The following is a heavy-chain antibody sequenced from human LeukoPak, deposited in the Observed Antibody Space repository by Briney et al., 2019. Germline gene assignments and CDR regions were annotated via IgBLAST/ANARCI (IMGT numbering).Heavy chain of an antibody. V-gene: IGHV4-39*01. CDR2: IYYSGST. CDR1: GGSIRSSSHY. J-gene: IGHJ3*02. Sequence: SETLSLTCTVSGGSIRSSSHYWGWIRQPPGKGVEWIGSIYYSGSTYYHPSLKSRVTVSVDTSKNQFSLKLSSVPAADTAVYYCATPAPMIVVGTDAFDIWGQGTMVTVSS. D-gene: IGHD3-22*01. CDR3: ATPAPMIVVGTDAFDI.